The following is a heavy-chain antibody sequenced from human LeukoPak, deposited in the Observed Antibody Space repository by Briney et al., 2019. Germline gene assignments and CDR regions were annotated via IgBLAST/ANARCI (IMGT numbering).Heavy chain of an antibody. CDR3: ARRAIVVVPAAPADAFDI. D-gene: IGHD2-2*01. J-gene: IGHJ3*02. Sequence: PSETLSLTCTVSGGSISSSSYYWVWIRQPPGKGLEWIGSIYYSGSTYYNPSLKSRVTICVDTSKNQFSLKLSSVTAADTAVYYCARRAIVVVPAAPADAFDIWGQGTMVTVSS. CDR1: GGSISSSSYY. V-gene: IGHV4-39*01. CDR2: IYYSGST.